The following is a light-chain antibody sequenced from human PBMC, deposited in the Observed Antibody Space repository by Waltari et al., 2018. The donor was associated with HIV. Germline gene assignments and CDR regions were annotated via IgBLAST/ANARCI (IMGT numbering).Light chain of an antibody. CDR1: QSLLASGGKTY. J-gene: IGKJ2*01. V-gene: IGKV2D-29*01. Sequence: DIVMTQPTLSLAVTAGQPASISCKSSQSLLASGGKTYLYWYLHKPGQPQQLLIYEVSKRFSGGPDRVRCIGSGTDFTLKISRVGAEDVGVYYCMQTVQLPYTFGQGTKLEIK. CDR2: EVS. CDR3: MQTVQLPYT.